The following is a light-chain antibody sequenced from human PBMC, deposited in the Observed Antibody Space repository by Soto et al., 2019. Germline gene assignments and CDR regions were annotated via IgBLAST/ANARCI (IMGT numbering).Light chain of an antibody. CDR3: QQYNTYSS. J-gene: IGKJ3*01. CDR2: KAS. V-gene: IGKV1-5*03. CDR1: QSISSH. Sequence: DIPMTQSPPTLSASVGDRVTITCRASQSISSHLAWYQQKPGKAPKLLIYKASSLESGVPSRFSGSGSGTEFTLTISSLQPDDFATYYCQQYNTYSSFGPGTKVDLK.